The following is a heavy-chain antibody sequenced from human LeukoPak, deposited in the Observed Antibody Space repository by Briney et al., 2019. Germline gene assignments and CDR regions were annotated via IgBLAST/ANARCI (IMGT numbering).Heavy chain of an antibody. J-gene: IGHJ4*02. D-gene: IGHD4-11*01. CDR2: ISSSSSYI. CDR1: GFTFSSYS. V-gene: IGHV3-21*01. Sequence: KSGGSLRLSCAASGFTFSSYSMNWVRQAPGKGLEWVSSISSSSSYIYYADSVKGRFTISRDNAKNSLYLQTNSLRAEDTAVYYCARDGATVTIPLDYWGQGTLVTVSS. CDR3: ARDGATVTIPLDY.